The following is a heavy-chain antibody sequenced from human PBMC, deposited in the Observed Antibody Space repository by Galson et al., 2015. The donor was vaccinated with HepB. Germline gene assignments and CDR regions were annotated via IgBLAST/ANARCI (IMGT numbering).Heavy chain of an antibody. V-gene: IGHV3-21*01. J-gene: IGHJ4*02. Sequence: LRLSCAASGFTFSSYSMNWVRQAPGKGLEWVSSISSRSSYIYYADSGQGRFTISRDNAKNSLYLQMNSLRAEDTALYYCARDGSFVSHDYWGQGTLVTVSS. CDR2: ISSRSSYI. CDR1: GFTFSSYS. D-gene: IGHD3-9*01. CDR3: ARDGSFVSHDY.